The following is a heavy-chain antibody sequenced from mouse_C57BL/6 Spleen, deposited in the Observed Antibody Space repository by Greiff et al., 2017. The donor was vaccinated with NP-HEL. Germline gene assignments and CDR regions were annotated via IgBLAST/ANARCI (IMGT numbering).Heavy chain of an antibody. J-gene: IGHJ3*01. CDR2: ISGGGGNT. CDR3: ARHDYYDYDGFAY. CDR1: GFTFSSYT. Sequence: EVQLVESGGGLVKPGGSLKLSCAASGFTFSSYTMSWVRQTPEKRLEWVATISGGGGNTYYPDSVKGRFTISRDNAKNTLYLQMSSLRSEDTALYYCARHDYYDYDGFAYWGQGTLVTVSA. D-gene: IGHD2-4*01. V-gene: IGHV5-9*01.